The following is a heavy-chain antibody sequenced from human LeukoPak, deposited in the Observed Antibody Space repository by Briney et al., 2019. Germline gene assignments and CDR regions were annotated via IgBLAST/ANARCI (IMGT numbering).Heavy chain of an antibody. Sequence: PSETLSLTCTVSGGSISSYYWSWVRQPAGKGLEWIGRIYTSGSTNYNPSLKSRVTISIDPSKNQFSLKLNSVTAADTAVYYCARDRGYSYAFDYWGQGTLVTVSS. D-gene: IGHD5-18*01. V-gene: IGHV4-4*07. CDR2: IYTSGST. CDR1: GGSISSYY. CDR3: ARDRGYSYAFDY. J-gene: IGHJ4*02.